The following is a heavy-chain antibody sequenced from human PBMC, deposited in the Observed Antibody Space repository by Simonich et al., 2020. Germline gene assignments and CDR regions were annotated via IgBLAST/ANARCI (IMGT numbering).Heavy chain of an antibody. J-gene: IGHJ6*03. CDR1: GGSISSYY. CDR2: IYYSGST. V-gene: IGHV4-59*12. CDR3: AGGGRYCSSTSCYYYYYYMDV. D-gene: IGHD2-2*01. Sequence: QVQLQESGPGLVKPSETLSLTCTVSGGSISSYYWSWIRQPPGKGLEWIGYIYYSGSTNYNPSLKSRVTISVDTSKNQFSLMQSSVTAAETAVYYCAGGGRYCSSTSCYYYYYYMDVWGKGTTVTVSS.